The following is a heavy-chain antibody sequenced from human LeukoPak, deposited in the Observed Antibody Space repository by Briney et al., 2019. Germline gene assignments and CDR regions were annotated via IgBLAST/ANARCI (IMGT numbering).Heavy chain of an antibody. J-gene: IGHJ4*02. D-gene: IGHD3-22*01. CDR3: TKVRRSGFSSFDC. Sequence: GGSLRLSCAASGFTLSSYAMNWVRQAPGKGLEWVSAISGSDGSTYYTDSVKGRFTISRDNSRNTLYLRMNSLRAEDTAVYYCTKVRRSGFSSFDCWGQGTLVTVSS. CDR2: ISGSDGST. CDR1: GFTLSSYA. V-gene: IGHV3-23*01.